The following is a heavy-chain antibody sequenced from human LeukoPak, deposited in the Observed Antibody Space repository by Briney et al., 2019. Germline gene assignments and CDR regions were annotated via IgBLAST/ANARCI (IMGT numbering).Heavy chain of an antibody. CDR1: GGTFNSYA. Sequence: FSVKVSCKASGGTFNSYAISWVRQAPGHGLEWTGGIIPIVGTSNYAQKFHGRVTITTDESTIQAYMELGSLISEDTGLYYGVRVFVSAVAGTWVNWFVPWGQGTLVTVSS. CDR2: IIPIVGTS. V-gene: IGHV1-69*05. CDR3: VRVFVSAVAGTWVNWFVP. D-gene: IGHD6-19*01. J-gene: IGHJ5*02.